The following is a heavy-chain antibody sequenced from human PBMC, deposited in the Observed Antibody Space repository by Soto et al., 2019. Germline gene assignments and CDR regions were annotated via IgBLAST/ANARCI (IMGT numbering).Heavy chain of an antibody. CDR3: TTVAYGSGSSN. Sequence: GGSLRLSCAASGFTVSSNYMSWVRQAPGKGLEWVSVIYSGGSTYYADSVKGRFTISRDNSKNTLYLQMNSLRAEDTAVYYCTTVAYGSGSSNWGRGTLVTVSS. CDR2: IYSGGST. J-gene: IGHJ4*02. V-gene: IGHV3-53*01. D-gene: IGHD3-10*01. CDR1: GFTVSSNY.